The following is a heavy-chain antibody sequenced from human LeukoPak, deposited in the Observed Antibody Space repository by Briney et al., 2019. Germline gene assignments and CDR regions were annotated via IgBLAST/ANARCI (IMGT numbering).Heavy chain of an antibody. V-gene: IGHV3-23*01. CDR2: ISGSGGST. CDR3: AKATTYYDFWSGYSPDY. D-gene: IGHD3-3*01. Sequence: HPGGSLRLSCAASGFTFSSYAMSWVRQAPGKGLEWVSAISGSGGSTYYADSVKGRFTISRDNSKNTLYLQMNNLRAEDTAVYYCAKATTYYDFWSGYSPDYWGQGTLVTVSS. J-gene: IGHJ4*02. CDR1: GFTFSSYA.